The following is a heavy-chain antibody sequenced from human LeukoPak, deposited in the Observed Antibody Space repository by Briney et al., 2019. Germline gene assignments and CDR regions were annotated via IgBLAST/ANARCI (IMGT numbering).Heavy chain of an antibody. CDR2: IYHSGST. V-gene: IGHV4-38-2*02. Sequence: PSETLSLTCTVSGYSISSGYYWGWIRQPLGKGLEWIGSIYHSGSTYYNPSLKSRVTISVDTSKNQFSLKLSSVTAADTAVYYCARPRQGDYVFDYWGQGTLVTVSS. CDR1: GYSISSGYY. J-gene: IGHJ4*02. CDR3: ARPRQGDYVFDY. D-gene: IGHD4-17*01.